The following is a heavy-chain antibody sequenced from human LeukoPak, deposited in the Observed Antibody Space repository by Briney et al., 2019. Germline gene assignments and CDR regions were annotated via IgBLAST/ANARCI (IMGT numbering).Heavy chain of an antibody. D-gene: IGHD6-6*01. CDR3: ARDRWSSSSSEGALDI. V-gene: IGHV1-18*01. CDR2: ISAYNGNK. Sequence: GASVKVSCKASGYTFTNYGISWVRQAPGQGLDWMGWISAYNGNKVYAQELQGRVTMTTDTSTSTAYMELRSLRSDDTVVYYCARDRWSSSSSEGALDIWGQGTMVTVSS. J-gene: IGHJ3*02. CDR1: GYTFTNYG.